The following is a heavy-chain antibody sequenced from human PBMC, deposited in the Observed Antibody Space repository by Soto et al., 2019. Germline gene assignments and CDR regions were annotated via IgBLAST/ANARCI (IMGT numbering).Heavy chain of an antibody. CDR1: GGSISSGGYY. D-gene: IGHD5-18*01. V-gene: IGHV4-31*03. Sequence: PSETLSLTFTVSGGSISSGGYYWSWIRQHPGKGLEWIGYIYYSGSTYYNPSLKSRVTISVDTSKNQFSLKLSSVTAADTAVYYCARWVDTAMDFDYWGQGTLVTVSS. CDR2: IYYSGST. CDR3: ARWVDTAMDFDY. J-gene: IGHJ4*02.